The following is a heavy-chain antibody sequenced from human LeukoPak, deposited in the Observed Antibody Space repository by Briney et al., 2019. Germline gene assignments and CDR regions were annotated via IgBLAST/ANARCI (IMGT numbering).Heavy chain of an antibody. D-gene: IGHD3-10*02. CDR3: GGQGYTASYYVVDY. Sequence: SETLSLTCSVSGGSINSCYWGWLRQPAGKGLEWIGRIYTTGTTNYSPSLKSRLTMSLDTSKNQFSLKLRSVTAADTAVYYCGGQGYTASYYVVDYWSQGTLVTVSS. CDR2: IYTTGTT. V-gene: IGHV4-4*07. CDR1: GGSINSCY. J-gene: IGHJ4*02.